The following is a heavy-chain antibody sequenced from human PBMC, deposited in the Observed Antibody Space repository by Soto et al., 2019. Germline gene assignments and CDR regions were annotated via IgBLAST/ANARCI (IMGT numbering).Heavy chain of an antibody. D-gene: IGHD3-22*01. CDR2: MNPNSGNT. Sequence: ASVKVSCKASGYTFTSYDINWVRQATGQGLEWMGWMNPNSGNTGYAQKFQGRVTMTRNTSISTAYMELSSLRSEDTAVYYCARGRSGSTIVNYYYYYGMDVWGQGTTVTV. J-gene: IGHJ6*02. CDR3: ARGRSGSTIVNYYYYYGMDV. CDR1: GYTFTSYD. V-gene: IGHV1-8*01.